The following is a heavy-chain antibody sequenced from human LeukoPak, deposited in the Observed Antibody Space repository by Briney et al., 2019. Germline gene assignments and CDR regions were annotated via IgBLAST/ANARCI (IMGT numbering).Heavy chain of an antibody. CDR3: ARAMSIAARLQTIFDY. CDR2: IYSGGST. D-gene: IGHD6-6*01. V-gene: IGHV3-66*01. Sequence: GGSLRLSCAASGFTFSSNYMSWVRQAPGKGLEWVSVIYSGGSTYYSDSVKGRFTISRDNSKNTLYLQMNSLRAEDTAVYYCARAMSIAARLQTIFDYWGQGTLVTVSS. CDR1: GFTFSSNY. J-gene: IGHJ4*02.